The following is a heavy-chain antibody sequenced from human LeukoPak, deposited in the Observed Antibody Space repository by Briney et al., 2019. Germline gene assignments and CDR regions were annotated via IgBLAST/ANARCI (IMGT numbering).Heavy chain of an antibody. CDR3: ARYSSSWYVITPYYFDY. D-gene: IGHD6-13*01. V-gene: IGHV3-23*01. CDR1: GFTFSSYA. J-gene: IGHJ4*02. Sequence: GGSLRLSCAASGFTFSSYAMSWVRQAPGKGLEWVSAISGSGGSTYYADSVKGRFTISRDNSKNTLYLQMNSLRAEDTAAYYCARYSSSWYVITPYYFDYWGQGTLVTVSS. CDR2: ISGSGGST.